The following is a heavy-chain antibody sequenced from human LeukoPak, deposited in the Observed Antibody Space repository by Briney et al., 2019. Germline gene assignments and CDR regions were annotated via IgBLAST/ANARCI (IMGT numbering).Heavy chain of an antibody. CDR3: ARPGYGKLELRSWFDP. D-gene: IGHD1-7*01. Sequence: SETLSLTCAVYGGSFSGYYWSWIRQPPGKGLEWIGEINHSGSTNYNPSLKSRVTISVDTFKNQFSLKLSSVTAADTAVYYCARPGYGKLELRSWFDPWGQGTLVTVSS. J-gene: IGHJ5*02. CDR1: GGSFSGYY. V-gene: IGHV4-34*01. CDR2: INHSGST.